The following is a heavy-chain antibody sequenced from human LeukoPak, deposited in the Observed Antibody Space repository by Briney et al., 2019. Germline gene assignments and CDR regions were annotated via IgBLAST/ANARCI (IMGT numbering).Heavy chain of an antibody. CDR1: GYTFTVYY. V-gene: IGHV1-2*02. CDR2: INPNSGGT. CDR3: ARDSYPNYDFWSGYTNWFDP. D-gene: IGHD3-3*01. Sequence: VASVKVSFKASGYTFTVYYMHWVRQAPGQGLEWMGWINPNSGGTNYTQKFQGRVTMTRDTSIGTAYMELSRLRSDDTAVYYCARDSYPNYDFWSGYTNWFDPWGQGTLVTVSS. J-gene: IGHJ5*02.